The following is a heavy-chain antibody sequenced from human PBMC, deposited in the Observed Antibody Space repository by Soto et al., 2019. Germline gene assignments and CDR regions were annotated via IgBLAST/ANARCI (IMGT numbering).Heavy chain of an antibody. CDR2: IYYSGST. D-gene: IGHD3-22*01. J-gene: IGHJ4*02. Sequence: PSETLSLTCPVSGASISSSTSYWAWIRQPPGQGLDLIGSIYYSGSTYYNPSLKSRVTISVDTSKNQFSLKLSSVTAADTAVYYCARHGMDYYDSSGYYYSPYYFDYWGQGTLVTVS. V-gene: IGHV4-39*01. CDR3: ARHGMDYYDSSGYYYSPYYFDY. CDR1: GASISSSTSY.